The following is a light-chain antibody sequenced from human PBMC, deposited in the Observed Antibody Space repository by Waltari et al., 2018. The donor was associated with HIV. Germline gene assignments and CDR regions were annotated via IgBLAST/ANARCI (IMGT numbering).Light chain of an antibody. CDR2: RNN. CDR1: SSNIGSNY. Sequence: QSVLTQPPSASGAPGQRVTISCSGSSSNIGSNYVYWYQQLPGTAPKLLIYRNNQRPSGVPARFSGSKAGTSASLAISGLRSEDEADYYCAAWDDSLSGLWVFGGGTKLTGL. CDR3: AAWDDSLSGLWV. V-gene: IGLV1-47*01. J-gene: IGLJ3*02.